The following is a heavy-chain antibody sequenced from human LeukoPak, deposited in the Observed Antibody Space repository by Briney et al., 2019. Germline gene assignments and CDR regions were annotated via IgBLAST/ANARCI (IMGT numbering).Heavy chain of an antibody. CDR1: GFTFSSYA. CDR3: AKSARDDYVWERTTYYYYGMDV. CDR2: ISGSGGST. D-gene: IGHD3-16*01. J-gene: IGHJ6*02. Sequence: GGSLRLSCAASGFTFSSYAMSWVRQAPGKGLEWVSAISGSGGSTYYADSVKGRFTISRDNSKNTLYLQMNSLRAEDTAVYYCAKSARDDYVWERTTYYYYGMDVWGQGTTVTVSS. V-gene: IGHV3-23*01.